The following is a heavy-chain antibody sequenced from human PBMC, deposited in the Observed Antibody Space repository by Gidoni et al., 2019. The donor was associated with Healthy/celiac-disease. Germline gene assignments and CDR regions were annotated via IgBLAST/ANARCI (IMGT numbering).Heavy chain of an antibody. CDR2: IYSVGRT. V-gene: IGHV3-66*01. J-gene: IGHJ6*02. D-gene: IGHD3-10*01. Sequence: EVQLVESGGGLVQPGGSLRLSCAASGFTVSSNYMSWVRQAPGKGLGCVSVIYSVGRTYYADSVKGRFTISRDNSKNTLYLQMNSLRAEDTAVYYCARALYYWDYDGMDVWGQGTTVTVSS. CDR1: GFTVSSNY. CDR3: ARALYYWDYDGMDV.